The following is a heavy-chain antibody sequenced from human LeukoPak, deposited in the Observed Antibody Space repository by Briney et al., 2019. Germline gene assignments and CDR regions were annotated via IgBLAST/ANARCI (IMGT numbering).Heavy chain of an antibody. Sequence: ASVKVSCKASGGTFSSYAISWVRQAPGQGLEWMGGIIPIFGTANYAQKFQGRVTITADESTSTAYMELSSLRSEDTAVYYCARDQSFGYSRITGENWFDPWGQGTLVTVSS. D-gene: IGHD5-18*01. CDR3: ARDQSFGYSRITGENWFDP. J-gene: IGHJ5*02. CDR2: IIPIFGTA. CDR1: GGTFSSYA. V-gene: IGHV1-69*13.